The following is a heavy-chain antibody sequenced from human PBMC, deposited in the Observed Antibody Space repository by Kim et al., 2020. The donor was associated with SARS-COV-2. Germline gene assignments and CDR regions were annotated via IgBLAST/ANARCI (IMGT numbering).Heavy chain of an antibody. CDR3: AKGTGAYYYGSGSYPDY. D-gene: IGHD3-10*01. V-gene: IGHV3-9*01. J-gene: IGHJ4*02. Sequence: VKGRFTISRDNAKNSLYLQMNSLRAEDTALYYCAKGTGAYYYGSGSYPDYWGQGTLVTVSS.